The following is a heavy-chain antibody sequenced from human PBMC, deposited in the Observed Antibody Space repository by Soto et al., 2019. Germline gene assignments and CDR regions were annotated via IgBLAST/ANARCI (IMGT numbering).Heavy chain of an antibody. V-gene: IGHV1-18*04. CDR2: ISAYNGNT. J-gene: IGHJ5*02. Sequence: QVQLVQSGAEVKKPGVSVKVSCKASGYTFTSYGISWVRQAPGQGLEWMGWISAYNGNTNYAQKLQGRVTMTTDTSTSTAYMELRSLRSDDTAVYYCARATDVRLLWFGELLHNWFDPWGQGTLVTVSS. CDR1: GYTFTSYG. D-gene: IGHD3-10*01. CDR3: ARATDVRLLWFGELLHNWFDP.